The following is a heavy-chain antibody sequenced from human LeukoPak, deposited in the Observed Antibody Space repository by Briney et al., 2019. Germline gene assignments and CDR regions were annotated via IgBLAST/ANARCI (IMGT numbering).Heavy chain of an antibody. D-gene: IGHD3-22*01. J-gene: IGHJ4*02. CDR3: ARIFGLNYYDSSGYYYFDY. Sequence: GGSLRLSCAASGFTFSSYWMSWVRQAPGKGLEWVANIKQDGSEKYYVDSVKGRFTISRDNAKNSLYLQMNSLRAEDTAVYYCARIFGLNYYDSSGYYYFDYWGQGTLVTVSS. V-gene: IGHV3-7*01. CDR1: GFTFSSYW. CDR2: IKQDGSEK.